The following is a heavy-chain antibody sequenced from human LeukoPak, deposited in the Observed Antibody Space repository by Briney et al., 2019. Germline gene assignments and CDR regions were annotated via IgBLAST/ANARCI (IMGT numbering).Heavy chain of an antibody. V-gene: IGHV3-21*03. J-gene: IGHJ4*02. CDR2: ISTSSSYI. Sequence: GGSLRLSCAASVFTFSSYSRNSGRQAPGKGLEWVSSISTSSSYIYYADSVKGRFTISRDNAKNSLYLQINSLRAENTAVYYCVKDLGSSDPTDYWGQGTLVTVSS. CDR3: VKDLGSSDPTDY. D-gene: IGHD6-6*01. CDR1: VFTFSSYS.